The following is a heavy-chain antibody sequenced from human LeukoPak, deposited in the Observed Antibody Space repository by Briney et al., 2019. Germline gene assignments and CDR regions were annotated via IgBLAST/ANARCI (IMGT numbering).Heavy chain of an antibody. Sequence: PSETLSLTCAVYGGSFSGYYWSWIRQPPGKGLEWIGEINHSGSTNYNPSLKSRVTISVDTSKNQFFLKLSSVTAADTAVYYCARVRGYSYGLGVYYYYGMDVWGQGTTVTVSS. J-gene: IGHJ6*02. CDR2: INHSGST. V-gene: IGHV4-34*01. CDR1: GGSFSGYY. CDR3: ARVRGYSYGLGVYYYYGMDV. D-gene: IGHD5-18*01.